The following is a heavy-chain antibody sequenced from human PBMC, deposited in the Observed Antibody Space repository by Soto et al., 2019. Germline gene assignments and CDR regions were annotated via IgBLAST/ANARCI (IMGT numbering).Heavy chain of an antibody. J-gene: IGHJ3*02. CDR2: IYVGSNT. CDR3: ARAPPTNAFDI. V-gene: IGHV4-4*07. Sequence: QVQLQEWGPGLVKPSETLSLTCTVSNEPMDSYYWSWVWQPAGKGLEWIGRIYVGSNTNYNPSLMSRVTMSIDTPKRQFSLTLTSVTAADTAVYFCARAPPTNAFDIWGPGTAVTVSS. CDR1: NEPMDSYY.